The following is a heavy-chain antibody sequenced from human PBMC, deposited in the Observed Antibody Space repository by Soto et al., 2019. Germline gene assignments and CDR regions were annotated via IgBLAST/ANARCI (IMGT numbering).Heavy chain of an antibody. D-gene: IGHD6-19*01. CDR1: GGTFSSYT. V-gene: IGHV1-69*02. CDR2: IIPILGIA. CDR3: ARLTTRSSGLDY. J-gene: IGHJ4*02. Sequence: QVQLVQSGAEVKKPGSSVKVSCKASGGTFSSYTISWVRQAPGQGLEWMGRIIPILGIANYAQKFQGRVTITADQSTSTAYMELSSLRSEDTAVYYCARLTTRSSGLDYWGQGTLVTVSS.